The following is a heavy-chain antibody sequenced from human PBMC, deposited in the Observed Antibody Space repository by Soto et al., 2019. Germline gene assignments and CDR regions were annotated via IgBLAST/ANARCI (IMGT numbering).Heavy chain of an antibody. Sequence: QVRLVQSGAEVKKPGASVKVSCKASGYTFITHGISWVRQAPGQGLEWMGRISAYNGDTKYAQKFQGRVTLTTDKTTTPAYMEMRSLRSDDTGVYYCARDGTGGVLGLNKFYYVDVWGEGTTVTVSS. V-gene: IGHV1-18*01. D-gene: IGHD2-8*02. J-gene: IGHJ6*03. CDR2: ISAYNGDT. CDR1: GYTFITHG. CDR3: ARDGTGGVLGLNKFYYVDV.